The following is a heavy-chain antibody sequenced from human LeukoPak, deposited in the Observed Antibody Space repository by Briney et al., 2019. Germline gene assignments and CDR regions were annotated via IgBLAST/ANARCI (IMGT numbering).Heavy chain of an antibody. CDR3: ARDPGGDWFDP. J-gene: IGHJ5*02. V-gene: IGHV4-59*01. CDR1: GGSISSYY. D-gene: IGHD2-21*01. CDR2: IYYSGST. Sequence: SETLSLTCTVPGGSISSYYWSWIRQPPGKGLEWIGYIYYSGSTNYNPSLKSRVTISVDTSKNQFSLKLSSVTAADTAVYYCARDPGGDWFDPWGQGTLVTVSS.